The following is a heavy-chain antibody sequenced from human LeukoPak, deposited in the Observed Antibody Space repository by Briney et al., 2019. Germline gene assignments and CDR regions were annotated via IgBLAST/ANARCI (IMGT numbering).Heavy chain of an antibody. V-gene: IGHV3-66*01. CDR1: GFIVSSKY. D-gene: IGHD2-2*01. J-gene: IGHJ5*02. CDR3: AGGPKQQLLWGRASNGFDP. CDR2: IYSGGST. Sequence: GGSLRLSCAASGFIVSSKYMSWVRQAPGKGLEWVSVIYSGGSTHYADSVKGRFTVSRDNSKNMLYLQMNSLRAEDTAVYYCAGGPKQQLLWGRASNGFDPWGQGTLVTVSS.